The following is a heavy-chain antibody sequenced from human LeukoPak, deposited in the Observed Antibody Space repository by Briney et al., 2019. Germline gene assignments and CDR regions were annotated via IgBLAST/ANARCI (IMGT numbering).Heavy chain of an antibody. CDR2: IKEDGSEK. CDR1: GFNFISYW. J-gene: IGHJ6*03. Sequence: PGGSLRLSCAASGFNFISYWMSWVRQAPGKGLEWVANIKEDGSEKYYVDSVKGRFTISRDNAKNSVSLQMNSLRAEDTAVYYCASASGYEAYYYMDVWGKGTTVTVSS. D-gene: IGHD5-12*01. CDR3: ASASGYEAYYYMDV. V-gene: IGHV3-7*01.